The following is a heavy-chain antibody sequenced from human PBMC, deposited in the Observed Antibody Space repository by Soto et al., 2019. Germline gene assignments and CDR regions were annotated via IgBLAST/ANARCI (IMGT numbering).Heavy chain of an antibody. V-gene: IGHV3-7*01. J-gene: IGHJ4*02. CDR3: ARPARECSSPGCAN. CDR1: GLTFSNYW. Sequence: EVQLVESGGGLVQPGGSLRLSCVVSGLTFSNYWMSWVRQAPGKGLEWVANINQDGSESYYVDSVKGRFTISRDNAKNSLYLQMTSLRADDTDVYYCARPARECSSPGCANWGQGTLVPVSS. CDR2: INQDGSES. D-gene: IGHD2-2*01.